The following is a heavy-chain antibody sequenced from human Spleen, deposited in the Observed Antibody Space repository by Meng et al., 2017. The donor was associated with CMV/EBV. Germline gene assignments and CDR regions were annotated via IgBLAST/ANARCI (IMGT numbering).Heavy chain of an antibody. CDR2: ISAYNGNT. J-gene: IGHJ4*02. V-gene: IGHV1-18*01. D-gene: IGHD3-3*01. CDR1: YTFTSYG. CDR3: ARSYYDFWSGYPTQWDY. Sequence: YTFTSYGISWVRQAPGQGLEWMGWISAYNGNTNYAQKLQDRVTMTTDTSTSTAYMELRSLRSDDTAVYYCARSYYDFWSGYPTQWDYWGQGTLVTVSS.